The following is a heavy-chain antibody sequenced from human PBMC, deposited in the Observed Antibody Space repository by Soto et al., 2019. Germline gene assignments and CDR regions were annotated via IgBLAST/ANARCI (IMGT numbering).Heavy chain of an antibody. J-gene: IGHJ4*02. D-gene: IGHD1-26*01. Sequence: EVQLVESGGGLIQPGGSLRLSCAASGFTVSSNYMNWVRQAPGKGLEWVSAIYSGGSTYYADSVKGRFTISRDNSKNTLYLQMNSLRAEDTAVYYCASVTSGSYYYHYWGQGTLGTVSS. CDR1: GFTVSSNY. CDR3: ASVTSGSYYYHY. CDR2: IYSGGST. V-gene: IGHV3-53*01.